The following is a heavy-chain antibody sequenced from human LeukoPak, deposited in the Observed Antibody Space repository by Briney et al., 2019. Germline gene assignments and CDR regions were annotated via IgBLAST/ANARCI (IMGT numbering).Heavy chain of an antibody. D-gene: IGHD1-26*01. Sequence: GGSLRLSCAASGFTFSSYSMNWVRQAPGKGLEWVSSISSSSSYIYYADSVKGRFTISRDNAENSLYLQMNSLRAEDTAVYYCARVGWELAYFDYWGQGTLVTVSS. J-gene: IGHJ4*02. CDR2: ISSSSSYI. CDR1: GFTFSSYS. CDR3: ARVGWELAYFDY. V-gene: IGHV3-21*01.